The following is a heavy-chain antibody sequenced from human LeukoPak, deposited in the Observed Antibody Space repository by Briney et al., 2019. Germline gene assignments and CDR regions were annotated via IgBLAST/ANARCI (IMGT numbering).Heavy chain of an antibody. CDR2: VDPEDGET. Sequence: VASVKVSCKVSGYTFTDYYMHWVQQAPGKGLEWMGLVDPEDGETIYAEKFQGRVTITADTSTDTAYMELSSLRSEDTAVYYCATALAVGKYNWFDPWGQETLVTVPS. CDR3: ATALAVGKYNWFDP. J-gene: IGHJ5*02. CDR1: GYTFTDYY. D-gene: IGHD6-19*01. V-gene: IGHV1-69-2*01.